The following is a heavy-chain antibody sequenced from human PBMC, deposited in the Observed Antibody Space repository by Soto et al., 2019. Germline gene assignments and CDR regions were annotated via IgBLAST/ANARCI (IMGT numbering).Heavy chain of an antibody. V-gene: IGHV3-48*03. J-gene: IGHJ2*01. CDR2: ISSSDDTI. CDR1: GFTFSSYE. D-gene: IGHD2-2*01. Sequence: EVQLEESGGGLVQPGGSLRLSCAASGFTFSSYEMNWVRQAPGKGLEWIAYISSSDDTIFYADSVKGRFTIARDNAKISLFLQMSNLRVEDTAVYYCARGLGASWLFWYFDLWGRGALVTVSS. CDR3: ARGLGASWLFWYFDL.